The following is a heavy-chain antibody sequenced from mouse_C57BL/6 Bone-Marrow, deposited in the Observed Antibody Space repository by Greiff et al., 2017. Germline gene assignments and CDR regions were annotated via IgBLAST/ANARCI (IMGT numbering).Heavy chain of an antibody. CDR1: GFTFSSYA. Sequence: EVPRVESGGGLVKPGGSLKLSCAASGFTFSSYAMSWVRQTPEKRLEWVATISDGGSYTYYPDNVKGRFTISRDNAKNNLYLQMSHLKSEDTAMYYCARDRYYAMDYWGQGTSVTVSS. J-gene: IGHJ4*01. CDR2: ISDGGSYT. CDR3: ARDRYYAMDY. V-gene: IGHV5-4*01.